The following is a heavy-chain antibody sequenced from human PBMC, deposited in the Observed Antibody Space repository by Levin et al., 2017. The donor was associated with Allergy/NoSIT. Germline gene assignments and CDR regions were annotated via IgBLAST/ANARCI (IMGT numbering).Heavy chain of an antibody. CDR3: ARGDPSSSCFDS. Sequence: KISCQASGGTFNTYAINWVRQAPGQGLEWMGGIIPIFGSSNSAQKFQGRVTITADESTRTAYLEVSRLTSDDTAVYYCARGDPSSSCFDSWGQGTLVTVSS. V-gene: IGHV1-69*01. J-gene: IGHJ4*02. D-gene: IGHD6-6*01. CDR2: IIPIFGSS. CDR1: GGTFNTYA.